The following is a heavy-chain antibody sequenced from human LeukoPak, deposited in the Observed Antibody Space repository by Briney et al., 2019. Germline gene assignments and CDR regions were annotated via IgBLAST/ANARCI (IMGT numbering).Heavy chain of an antibody. D-gene: IGHD4-23*01. CDR2: IRSKAYGGTT. V-gene: IGHV3-49*03. CDR1: GFTFGDYA. J-gene: IGHJ4*02. Sequence: GGPLRLSCTASGFTFGDYAMSWFRQAPGKGLEWEGFIRSKAYGGTTEYAASVKGRFTISRDDSKSIAYLQMNSLKTEDTAVYYCTSFGSSYRVVTDYWGQGTLVTVSS. CDR3: TSFGSSYRVVTDY.